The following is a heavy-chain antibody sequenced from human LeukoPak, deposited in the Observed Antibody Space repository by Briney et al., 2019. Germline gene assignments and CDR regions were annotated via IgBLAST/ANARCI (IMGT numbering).Heavy chain of an antibody. CDR2: ISGSGGST. D-gene: IGHD6-13*01. Sequence: PGGSLTLSCAASGFTFSSYAMSWVRQAPGKGLEWVSAISGSGGSTYYADSVKGRFTISRDNSKNTLYLQMNSLRAEDTAVYYCAKRIAAAGGNDAFDIWGQGTMVTVSS. CDR1: GFTFSSYA. V-gene: IGHV3-23*01. CDR3: AKRIAAAGGNDAFDI. J-gene: IGHJ3*02.